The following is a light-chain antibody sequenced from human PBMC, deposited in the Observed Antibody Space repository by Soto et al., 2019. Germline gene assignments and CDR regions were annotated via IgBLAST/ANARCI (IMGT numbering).Light chain of an antibody. V-gene: IGKV4-1*01. CDR3: QQHYSTPFT. CDR1: QSVLYSSNNKNY. CDR2: WAS. J-gene: IGKJ3*01. Sequence: DIVMTQSPDSLAVSLGERATINCKSSQSVLYSSNNKNYLAWYQQKPGQPPKLLIYWASTRESGVPDRFSGSGSGTDFTLTISSLQAEDVVVYYCQQHYSTPFTFGPGTKVDVK.